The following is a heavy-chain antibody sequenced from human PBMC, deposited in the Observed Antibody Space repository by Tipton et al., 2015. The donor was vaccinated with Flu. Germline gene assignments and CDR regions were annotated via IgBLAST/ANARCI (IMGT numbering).Heavy chain of an antibody. J-gene: IGHJ5*02. CDR3: ARYPESNYHWFGP. D-gene: IGHD4-11*01. V-gene: IGHV4-39*07. CDR2: IDHSGTA. CDR1: GGSISSSRYY. Sequence: TLSLTCTVSGGSISSSRYYWGWIRQPPGKGLEWIGSIDHSGTAYYNPSLKSRVTISVDTSKNQISLKLSSVTAADTAVYYCARYPESNYHWFGPWSQGALVTVSS.